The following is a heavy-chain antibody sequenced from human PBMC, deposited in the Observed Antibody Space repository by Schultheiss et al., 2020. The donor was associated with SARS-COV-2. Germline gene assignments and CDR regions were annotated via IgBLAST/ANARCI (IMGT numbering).Heavy chain of an antibody. Sequence: SETLSLTCTVYGGSISSYYWSWIRQPPGKGLEWIGYIYYSGSTNYNPSLKSRVTMSIDTSKNQFSLKLSSVTAADTAVYYCARVGVANLGAFDYWGQGTLVTVSS. CDR3: ARVGVANLGAFDY. J-gene: IGHJ4*02. V-gene: IGHV4-59*12. CDR2: IYYSGST. CDR1: GGSISSYY. D-gene: IGHD3-3*01.